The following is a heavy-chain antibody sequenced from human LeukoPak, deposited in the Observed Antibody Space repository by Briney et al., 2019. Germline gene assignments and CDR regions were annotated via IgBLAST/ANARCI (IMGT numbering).Heavy chain of an antibody. CDR2: INPRSGSP. V-gene: IGHV1-46*01. CDR3: AVPQWELLN. CDR1: GYTFTSYY. D-gene: IGHD1-26*01. Sequence: ASVKVSCKASGYTFTSYYMHWVRQAPGQGLEWMGVINPRSGSPNYAQMFQGRVTMTRDTSTSTVYMELSSLRSEDTAVYYCAVPQWELLNWGQGTLVTVSS. J-gene: IGHJ4*02.